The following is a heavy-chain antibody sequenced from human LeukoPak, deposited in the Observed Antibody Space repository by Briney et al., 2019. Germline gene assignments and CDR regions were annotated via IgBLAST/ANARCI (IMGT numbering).Heavy chain of an antibody. Sequence: PSETLSLTCTVSGGSISSYYWSWIRQPPGKGLEWIGYIYYSGSTNYNPSLKSRVTISVDTSKNQFSLKLSSVTAADTAVYYCARLVGYCSSTSCLNHYYYYYMDVWGKGTTVTVSS. V-gene: IGHV4-59*01. D-gene: IGHD2-2*01. CDR2: IYYSGST. J-gene: IGHJ6*03. CDR1: GGSISSYY. CDR3: ARLVGYCSSTSCLNHYYYYYMDV.